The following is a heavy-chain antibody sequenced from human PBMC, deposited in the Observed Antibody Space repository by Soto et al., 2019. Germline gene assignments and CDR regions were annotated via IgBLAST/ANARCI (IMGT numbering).Heavy chain of an antibody. CDR2: ISYDGSNK. Sequence: QVQLVASGGGVVQPGRSLRLSCAASGFTFSSYAMHWVRQAPGKGLEWVAVISYDGSNKYYADSVKGRFTISRDNSKNGLYLQMTSLRAEDTAVYYCARDLNYDPYDYYGMDGWGRGTTVTF. CDR3: ARDLNYDPYDYYGMDG. V-gene: IGHV3-30-3*01. CDR1: GFTFSSYA. J-gene: IGHJ6*02. D-gene: IGHD4-4*01.